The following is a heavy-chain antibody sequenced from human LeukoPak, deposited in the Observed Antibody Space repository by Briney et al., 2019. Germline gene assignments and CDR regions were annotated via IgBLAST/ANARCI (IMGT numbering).Heavy chain of an antibody. CDR2: ISYDGSNK. CDR1: GFTFSYYA. V-gene: IGHV3-30*01. Sequence: GGSLRLSCAASGFTFSYYAMHWVRQAPGKGLEWVAIISYDGSNKYYADSVKGRFTISRDNSKNTLYLQMNSLRAEDTAVYYCARALESCTNGLCYTEFDYWGQGTLVTVSS. J-gene: IGHJ4*02. D-gene: IGHD2-8*01. CDR3: ARALESCTNGLCYTEFDY.